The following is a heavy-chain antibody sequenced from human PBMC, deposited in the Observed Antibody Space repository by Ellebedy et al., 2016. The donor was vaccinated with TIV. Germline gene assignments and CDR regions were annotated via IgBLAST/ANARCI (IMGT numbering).Heavy chain of an antibody. CDR1: GGSLSDYF. Sequence: SETLSLTCGAFGGSLSDYFWSWIRQTPGRGLEWIGDINHRGSANYNSSLKSRSTISIDTSKNQFSLQLTSVTTADTAMYYCARGPLWSFGSERSQNWFDPWGQGALVTVSS. V-gene: IGHV4-34*01. D-gene: IGHD3-10*01. CDR3: ARGPLWSFGSERSQNWFDP. J-gene: IGHJ5*02. CDR2: INHRGSA.